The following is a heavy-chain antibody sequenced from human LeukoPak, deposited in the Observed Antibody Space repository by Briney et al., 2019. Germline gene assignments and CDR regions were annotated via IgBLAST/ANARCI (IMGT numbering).Heavy chain of an antibody. V-gene: IGHV1-2*02. CDR2: INPNSGGT. D-gene: IGHD3-22*01. CDR3: ARDLRGYYYDSSGQGPGIDY. Sequence: ASVKVSCKASGYTFTGYYMHWVRQAPGQGLEWMGWINPNSGGTNYAQKFQGRVTMTRDTSISTAYMELSRLRSDDTAVYYCARDLRGYYYDSSGQGPGIDYWGQRTLVSVSS. J-gene: IGHJ4*02. CDR1: GYTFTGYY.